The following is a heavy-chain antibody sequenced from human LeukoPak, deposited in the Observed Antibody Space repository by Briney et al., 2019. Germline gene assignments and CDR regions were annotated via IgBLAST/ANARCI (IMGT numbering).Heavy chain of an antibody. Sequence: SVKVSCKASGGTFSSYAISWVRQAPGQGLEWMGRIIPILGIANYAQKFQGRVTITADKSTSTAYMELSSLRSEDTAVYYCARDLLGYCSSTSCYGGSWFDPWGQGTLVTVSS. CDR1: GGTFSSYA. V-gene: IGHV1-69*04. CDR3: ARDLLGYCSSTSCYGGSWFDP. D-gene: IGHD2-2*01. CDR2: IIPILGIA. J-gene: IGHJ5*02.